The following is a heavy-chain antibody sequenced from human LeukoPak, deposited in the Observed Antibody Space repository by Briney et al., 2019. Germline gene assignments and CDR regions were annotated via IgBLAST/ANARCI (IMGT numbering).Heavy chain of an antibody. J-gene: IGHJ5*02. CDR1: GGTFSSYA. D-gene: IGHD3-10*01. V-gene: IGHV1-69*04. Sequence: SVKVSCKASGGTFSSYAISWVRQAPGQGLEWMGRIIPIFGIANYAQKFQGRVTITADKSTSTAYMELSSLRSEDTAVYYCARDLSYGSGSYFPNWFDPWGQGTLVTVSS. CDR2: IIPIFGIA. CDR3: ARDLSYGSGSYFPNWFDP.